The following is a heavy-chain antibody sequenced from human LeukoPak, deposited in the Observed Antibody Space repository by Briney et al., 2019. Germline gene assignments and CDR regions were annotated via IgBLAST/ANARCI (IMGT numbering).Heavy chain of an antibody. CDR1: GGSISSYY. J-gene: IGHJ4*02. CDR2: IYTSGST. D-gene: IGHD6-13*01. V-gene: IGHV4-4*07. CDR3: AREVYSSSWYNYVFDY. Sequence: SETLSLTCTVSGGSISSYYWSWIRQPAGKGLEWIGRIYTSGSTNYNPSLKSRVTISVDTSKNQFSLKLSSVTAADTAVYYCAREVYSSSWYNYVFDYWGQGTLVTVSS.